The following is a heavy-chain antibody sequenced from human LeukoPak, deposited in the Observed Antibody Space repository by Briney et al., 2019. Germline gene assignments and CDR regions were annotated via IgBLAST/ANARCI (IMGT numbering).Heavy chain of an antibody. CDR1: GFSVNTNY. D-gene: IGHD1-26*01. CDR3: TRSGWENYYGMDV. Sequence: GGSLRLSCAASGFSVNTNYMTWVRQAPGKGLEWVGFIRSKAYGGTTEYAASVKGRFTISRDDSKSIAYLQMNSLKTEDTAVYYCTRSGWENYYGMDVWGQGTTVTVSS. CDR2: IRSKAYGGTT. J-gene: IGHJ6*02. V-gene: IGHV3-49*04.